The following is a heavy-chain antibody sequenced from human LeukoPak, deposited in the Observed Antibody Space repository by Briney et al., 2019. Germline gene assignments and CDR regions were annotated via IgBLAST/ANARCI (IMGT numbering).Heavy chain of an antibody. J-gene: IGHJ3*02. D-gene: IGHD6-19*01. V-gene: IGHV1-2*06. CDR1: GYTFTGYY. CDR2: INPNSGGT. CDR3: ARAWGSGWSAFDI. Sequence: ASVKVSCKASGYTFTGYYRHWVRQAPGQELEWMGRINPNSGGTNYAQKFQGRVTMTRDTSISTAYMELSRLRSDDTAVYYCARAWGSGWSAFDIWGQGTMVTVSS.